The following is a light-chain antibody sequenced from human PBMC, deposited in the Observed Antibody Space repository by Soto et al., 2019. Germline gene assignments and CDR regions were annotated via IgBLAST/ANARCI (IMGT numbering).Light chain of an antibody. CDR1: SSNIGAGYD. CDR3: QSYDSRLSGSGFV. V-gene: IGLV1-40*01. CDR2: GNT. J-gene: IGLJ1*01. Sequence: QSVLTQPPSVSGAPGQRVTISCTGSSSNIGAGYDVHWYQQLPGTAPKLLIYGNTNRPSGVPDRFSGSKSGPPASLAITGLQAEDEADYYCQSYDSRLSGSGFVFGTGTKVTVL.